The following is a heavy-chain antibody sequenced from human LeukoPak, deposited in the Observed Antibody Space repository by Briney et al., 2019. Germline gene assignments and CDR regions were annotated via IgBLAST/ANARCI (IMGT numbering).Heavy chain of an antibody. CDR1: GITFNYYY. CDR3: ARDYFGSGYVDY. J-gene: IGHJ4*02. Sequence: GGSLRLSCAASGITFNYYYMSWIRQAPGKGLELASYISTSGSTTHYADSVKGRFTISRDNAKNSLYLQMNSLRAEDTAVYYCARDYFGSGYVDYWGQGTLVTVSS. D-gene: IGHD3-10*01. V-gene: IGHV3-11*04. CDR2: ISTSGSTT.